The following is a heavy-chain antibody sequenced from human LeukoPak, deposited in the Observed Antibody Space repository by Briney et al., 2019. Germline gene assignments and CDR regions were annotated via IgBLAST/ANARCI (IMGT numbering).Heavy chain of an antibody. Sequence: ASVKVSCKASGYTFSGYHIHWVRQAPGQGLEWMGLINPGGDSTTYAQKFQGRVTMTRDTSTSTVYMELSSLRSEDTAVYYCARYLPGGGSYDYWGQGTLVTVSS. CDR1: GYTFSGYH. V-gene: IGHV1-46*01. CDR2: INPGGDST. D-gene: IGHD3-16*01. CDR3: ARYLPGGGSYDY. J-gene: IGHJ4*02.